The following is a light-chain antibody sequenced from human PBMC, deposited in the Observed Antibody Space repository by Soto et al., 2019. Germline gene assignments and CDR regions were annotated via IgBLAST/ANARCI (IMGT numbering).Light chain of an antibody. CDR1: SSDVGNYNY. V-gene: IGLV2-14*01. Sequence: QSVLTQPASVSGSPGQSITISCAGTSSDVGNYNYVSWFQQHPGKAPQLIIFVVSYRPSGISNRFSGSKPGNTASQTISGLQGEDEAIYYCSSYTTSSTLLFGPGTKVTVL. CDR3: SSYTTSSTLL. J-gene: IGLJ1*01. CDR2: VVS.